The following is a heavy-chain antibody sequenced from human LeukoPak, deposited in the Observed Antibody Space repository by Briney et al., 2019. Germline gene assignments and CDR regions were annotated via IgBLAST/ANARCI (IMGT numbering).Heavy chain of an antibody. D-gene: IGHD6-6*01. V-gene: IGHV4-61*01. J-gene: IGHJ3*02. Sequence: KSSETLSLTCTVSGGSVNDNNYYWSWIRQPPGKGLEWIGYIYYSGSTNYNPSLKSRVTISVDTSKNQFSLKLSSVTAADTAVYYCARAPRSIAARPTRFAFDIWGQGTMVTVSS. CDR3: ARAPRSIAARPTRFAFDI. CDR1: GGSVNDNNYY. CDR2: IYYSGST.